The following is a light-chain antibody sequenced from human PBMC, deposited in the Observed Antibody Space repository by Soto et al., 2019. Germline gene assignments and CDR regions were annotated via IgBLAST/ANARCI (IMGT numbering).Light chain of an antibody. J-gene: IGKJ5*01. V-gene: IGKV1-12*01. CDR1: QDISSW. Sequence: DIQMTKSPSSVSASVGDRVTITCRARQDISSWLAWYQQKPGKAPKLLIYAASSLQSGVPSRFSGSGSGTDFTLTISSLQPEDFANYYCQQANSFPITFGQGTRLQIK. CDR3: QQANSFPIT. CDR2: AAS.